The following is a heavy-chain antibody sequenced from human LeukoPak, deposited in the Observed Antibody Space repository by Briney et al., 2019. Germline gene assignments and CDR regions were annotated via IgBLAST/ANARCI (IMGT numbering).Heavy chain of an antibody. CDR1: GFTFSNYL. CDR3: ARDWYYYDRSGYTNSFDY. Sequence: GGSLRLSCVGSGFTFSNYLMNWVRQAPGKGLEWVSFISSTGGTIYYADAVKGRFTISRDNAKNPLYLQMNSLRDEDTAVYSCARDWYYYDRSGYTNSFDYWGQGTLVTVSS. D-gene: IGHD3-22*01. J-gene: IGHJ4*02. V-gene: IGHV3-48*02. CDR2: ISSTGGTI.